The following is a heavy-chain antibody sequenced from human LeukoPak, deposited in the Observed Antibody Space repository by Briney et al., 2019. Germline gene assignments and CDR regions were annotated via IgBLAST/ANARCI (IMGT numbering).Heavy chain of an antibody. CDR3: ARHGRFYDAFDI. CDR1: GYTFTGYY. J-gene: IGHJ3*02. CDR2: INPNSGGT. V-gene: IGHV1-2*02. D-gene: IGHD3-3*01. Sequence: PEASVKVSCKASGYTFTGYYMHWVRQAPGHGLEWMGWINPNSGGTNYAQKFQGRVTMTRDTSISTAYMDLSRLRSDDTAVYYCARHGRFYDAFDIWGQGTMVTVSS.